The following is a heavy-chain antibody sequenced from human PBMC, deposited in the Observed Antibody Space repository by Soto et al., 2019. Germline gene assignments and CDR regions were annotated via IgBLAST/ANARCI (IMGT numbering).Heavy chain of an antibody. Sequence: SETLSLTCTVSGGSISSYYWSWIRQPPGKGLEWIGYIYYSGSTNYNPSLKSRVTISVDTSKNQFSLKLSSVTAADTAVYYCARVIKSPFYDSSGHLDYWGQGTLVTVSS. D-gene: IGHD3-22*01. J-gene: IGHJ4*02. CDR3: ARVIKSPFYDSSGHLDY. CDR1: GGSISSYY. CDR2: IYYSGST. V-gene: IGHV4-59*01.